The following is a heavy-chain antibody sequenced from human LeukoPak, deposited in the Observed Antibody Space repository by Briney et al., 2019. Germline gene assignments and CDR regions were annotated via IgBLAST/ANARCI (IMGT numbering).Heavy chain of an antibody. CDR1: GFTFSSYA. CDR2: ISGSGGST. D-gene: IGHD5-24*01. V-gene: IGHV3-23*01. J-gene: IGHJ4*02. CDR3: AKRVATITWYFDY. Sequence: GGSLRLSCAASGFTFSSYAMSWVRQAPGKGLESVSAISGSGGSTYYADSVKDRFTISRDNSKNTLYLQMNSLRAEDTAVYYCAKRVATITWYFDYWGQGTLVTVSS.